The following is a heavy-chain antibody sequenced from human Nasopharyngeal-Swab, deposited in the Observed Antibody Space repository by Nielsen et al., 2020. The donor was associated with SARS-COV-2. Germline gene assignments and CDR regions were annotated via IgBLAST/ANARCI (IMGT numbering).Heavy chain of an antibody. D-gene: IGHD6-13*01. Sequence: SVKVSCKASGGTFSSYAISWVRQAPGQGLEWMGGIIPIFGTANYARKFQGRVTITADESTSTAYMELSSLRSEDTAVYYCARSPAHSSSWYFGRYYYGMDVWGQGTTVTVSS. CDR1: GGTFSSYA. V-gene: IGHV1-69*13. J-gene: IGHJ6*02. CDR3: ARSPAHSSSWYFGRYYYGMDV. CDR2: IIPIFGTA.